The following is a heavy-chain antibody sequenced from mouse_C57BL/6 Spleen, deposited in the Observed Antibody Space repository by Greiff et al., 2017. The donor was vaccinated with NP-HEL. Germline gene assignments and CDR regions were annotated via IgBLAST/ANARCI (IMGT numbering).Heavy chain of an antibody. D-gene: IGHD1-1*01. CDR1: GYSFTGYY. J-gene: IGHJ1*03. V-gene: IGHV1-42*01. CDR2: INPSTGGT. CDR3: ARRTATVVADWYFDV. Sequence: DVQLQESGPELVKPGASVKISCKASGYSFTGYYMNWVKQSPEKSLEWIGEINPSTGGTTYNQKFKAKATLTVDKSASTAYMQLKSLTSEDSAVYYCARRTATVVADWYFDVWGTGTTVTVSS.